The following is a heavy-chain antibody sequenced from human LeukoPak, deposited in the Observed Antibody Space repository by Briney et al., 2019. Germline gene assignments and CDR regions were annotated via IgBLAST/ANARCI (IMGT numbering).Heavy chain of an antibody. CDR1: GFTVSSNY. CDR3: ARDSGSSWYYFDY. J-gene: IGHJ4*02. CDR2: ISWNSGSI. Sequence: GGSLRLSCAASGFTVSSNYMSWVRQAPGKGLEWVSGISWNSGSIGYADSVKGRFTISRDNAKNSLYLQMNSLRAEDTALYYCARDSGSSWYYFDYWGQGTLVTVSS. V-gene: IGHV3-9*01. D-gene: IGHD6-13*01.